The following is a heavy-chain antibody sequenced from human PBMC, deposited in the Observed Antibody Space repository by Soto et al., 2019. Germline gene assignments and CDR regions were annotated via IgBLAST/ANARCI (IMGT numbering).Heavy chain of an antibody. CDR1: GYTFTSYG. D-gene: IGHD6-19*01. J-gene: IGHJ3*02. Sequence: ASVKVSCKASGYTFTSYGISWVRQAPGQGLEWMGWISAYNGNTNYAQKLQGRVTMTTDTSTSTAYMELRSLRSDDTAVYYCAREPRYSSGWYPFGAFDIWGQGAMVTVSS. CDR2: ISAYNGNT. V-gene: IGHV1-18*01. CDR3: AREPRYSSGWYPFGAFDI.